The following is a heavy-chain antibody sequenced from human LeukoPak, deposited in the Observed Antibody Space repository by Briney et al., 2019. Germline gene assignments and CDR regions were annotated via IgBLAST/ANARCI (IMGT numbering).Heavy chain of an antibody. CDR1: DGSISDSY. Sequence: SETLSLTCTVSDGSISDSYWSWIRQSPGKGLEWIGYIFYTGFTHYNPSLESRVTISVDTSKKQFSLRLKSVTAADTAVYYCARDANGGNSWGWFDPWGQGTLVTVSS. V-gene: IGHV4-59*01. J-gene: IGHJ5*02. CDR3: ARDANGGNSWGWFDP. D-gene: IGHD4-23*01. CDR2: IFYTGFT.